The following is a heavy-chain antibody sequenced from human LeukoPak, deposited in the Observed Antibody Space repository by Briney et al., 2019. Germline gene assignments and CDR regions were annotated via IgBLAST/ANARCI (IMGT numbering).Heavy chain of an antibody. CDR1: GFTFSSYS. CDR2: ISSSSSYI. Sequence: GGSLRLSCAASGFTFSSYSMNWVRQAPGKGLEWVSSISSSSSYIYYADSAKGRFTISRDNAKNSLYLQMNSLRAEDTAVYYCARDTHPPYYFDYWGQGTLVTVSS. J-gene: IGHJ4*02. V-gene: IGHV3-21*01. CDR3: ARDTHPPYYFDY.